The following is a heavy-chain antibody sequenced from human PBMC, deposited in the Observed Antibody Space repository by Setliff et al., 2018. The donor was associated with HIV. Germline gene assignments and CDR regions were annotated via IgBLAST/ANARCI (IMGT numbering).Heavy chain of an antibody. CDR3: ARGLVDYYDSSGYDY. CDR1: GFTFSSSS. D-gene: IGHD3-22*01. V-gene: IGHV3-48*01. CDR2: ISSRSSAI. J-gene: IGHJ4*02. Sequence: LRLSCVASGFTFSSSSMNWVRQAPGKGLEWVSYISSRSSAIYYADSVKGRFTISRDNARNSLYLQMNSLRAEDTAVYYCARGLVDYYDSSGYDYWGQGTLVTVSS.